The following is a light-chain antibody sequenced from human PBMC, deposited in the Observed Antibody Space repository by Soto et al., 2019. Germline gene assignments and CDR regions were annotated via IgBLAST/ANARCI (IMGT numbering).Light chain of an antibody. V-gene: IGKV1-39*01. CDR2: ATS. Sequence: DIQMTQSPTSLSASVGDRVTITCRASQNIRSYLNWYQQIPGKAPNLLIYATSILQTGVPSRFSGSGTGTDFTLTINGLQPEDFATYYCQQGYTTRWTFGQGTRLEIK. J-gene: IGKJ5*01. CDR3: QQGYTTRWT. CDR1: QNIRSY.